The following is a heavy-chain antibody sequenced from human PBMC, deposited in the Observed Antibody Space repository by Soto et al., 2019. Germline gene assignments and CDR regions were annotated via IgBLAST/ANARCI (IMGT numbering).Heavy chain of an antibody. V-gene: IGHV4-30-2*01. J-gene: IGHJ5*02. Sequence: NPSETLSLTCAVSGGSISSGGYSWSWIRQPPGKGLEWIGYIYHSGSTYYNPSLKSRVTISVDRSKNQFSLKLSSVTAADTAVYYCARSGYSYGYSIDPWGQGTLVTVSS. D-gene: IGHD5-18*01. CDR1: GGSISSGGYS. CDR3: ARSGYSYGYSIDP. CDR2: IYHSGST.